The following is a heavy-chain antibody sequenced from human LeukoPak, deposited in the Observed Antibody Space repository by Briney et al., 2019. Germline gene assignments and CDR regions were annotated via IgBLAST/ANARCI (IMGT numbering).Heavy chain of an antibody. J-gene: IGHJ4*02. CDR3: ARARGDTDMDYYFDY. CDR2: IIPIFGTE. Sequence: GDSVKVTCKVSGGSFSSYAISWVRQPPGQGLEWIGGIIPIFGTENYAQKFQGRVTITADKSTSTAYMKLSSLRSEDTAVYYCARARGDTDMDYYFDYWGQGTLVTVSS. V-gene: IGHV1-69*06. D-gene: IGHD5-18*01. CDR1: GGSFSSYA.